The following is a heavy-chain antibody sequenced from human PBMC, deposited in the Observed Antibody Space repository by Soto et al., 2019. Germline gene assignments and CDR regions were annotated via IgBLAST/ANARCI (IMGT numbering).Heavy chain of an antibody. J-gene: IGHJ6*03. Sequence: ASVKVSCKASGYTFTSYDMHWVRQAPGQGLEWMGRINPNSGSTNYAQKLQGRVTMTTDTSTSTAYMELRSLRSDDTAVYYCAREIGWNMDVWGKGTTVTVSS. D-gene: IGHD2-15*01. CDR1: GYTFTSYD. V-gene: IGHV1-46*01. CDR2: INPNSGST. CDR3: AREIGWNMDV.